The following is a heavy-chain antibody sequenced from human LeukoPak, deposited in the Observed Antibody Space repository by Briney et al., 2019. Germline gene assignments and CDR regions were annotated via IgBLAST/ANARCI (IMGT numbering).Heavy chain of an antibody. J-gene: IGHJ4*02. V-gene: IGHV3-7*01. CDR2: INHNGNVN. D-gene: IGHD7-27*01. CDR1: GFTFSSYW. CDR3: ARDLAWGGY. Sequence: GGSLRLSCVASGFTFSSYWMNWARQAPGKGLEWVASINHNGNVNYYVDSVKGRFTISRDNAKNSLFLQMNSLRAEDTAVYYCARDLAWGGYWGQGTLVTVSS.